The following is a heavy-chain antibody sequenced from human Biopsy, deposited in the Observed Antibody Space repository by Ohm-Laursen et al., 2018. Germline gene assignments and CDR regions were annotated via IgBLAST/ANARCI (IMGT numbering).Heavy chain of an antibody. D-gene: IGHD3-22*01. Sequence: TLPLTWTVSGGSISSGGSYWSWIRQRPGKGLEWIGYIFNGANTYYNPSLKNLITISGDTFKNQFSLKLNSVTAADTAVYYCARGDYFDSNGYFWFDPWGQGTLVTVSS. V-gene: IGHV4-31*01. CDR1: GGSISSGGSY. CDR3: ARGDYFDSNGYFWFDP. J-gene: IGHJ5*02. CDR2: IFNGANT.